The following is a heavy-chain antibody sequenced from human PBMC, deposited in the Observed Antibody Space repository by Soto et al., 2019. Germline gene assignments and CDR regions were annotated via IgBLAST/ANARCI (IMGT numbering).Heavy chain of an antibody. CDR3: ARDNDRPQLGGNYYYILDV. V-gene: IGHV1-69*12. J-gene: IGHJ6*02. CDR2: IMPVFRTP. D-gene: IGHD2-8*01. CDR1: GGTFRTAA. Sequence: QVQLEQSGAEVKKPGSSVKVSCKASGGTFRTAAISWVRQSPGQGLGGMGGIMPVFRTPDYAQKFQGRVTSTADESTNTAYMELSGLRSDDTAVYYCARDNDRPQLGGNYYYILDVWGQGTTITVSS.